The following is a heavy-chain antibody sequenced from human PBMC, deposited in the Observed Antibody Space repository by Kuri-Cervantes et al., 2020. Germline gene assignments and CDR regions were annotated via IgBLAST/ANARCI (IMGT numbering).Heavy chain of an antibody. CDR1: GFTFSSYA. V-gene: IGHV3-30-3*01. J-gene: IGHJ4*02. CDR2: ISYDGSNK. D-gene: IGHD3-22*01. Sequence: GGSLRLSCAASGFTFSSYAMHWVRQAPGKGLEWVAVISYDGSNKYYADSVKGRFTISRDNSKNTLYLQMNSLRAEDTALYYCAKDVGLVVVLYYFDYWGQGTLVTVSS. CDR3: AKDVGLVVVLYYFDY.